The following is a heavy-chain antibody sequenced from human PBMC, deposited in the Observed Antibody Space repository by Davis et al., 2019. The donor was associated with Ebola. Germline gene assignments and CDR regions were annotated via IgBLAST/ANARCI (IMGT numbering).Heavy chain of an antibody. CDR1: GFTFSDYY. J-gene: IGHJ4*02. Sequence: PAGSLTLSCEVSGFTFSDYYMSWVRQAPGKGLEWVANINQDGSEKYYVDSVNGRFAISRDNAKNSLYLQMNSLRAEDTAVYYCARDPQFYDYWGQGILVTVSS. V-gene: IGHV3-7*01. CDR3: ARDPQFYDY. CDR2: INQDGSEK.